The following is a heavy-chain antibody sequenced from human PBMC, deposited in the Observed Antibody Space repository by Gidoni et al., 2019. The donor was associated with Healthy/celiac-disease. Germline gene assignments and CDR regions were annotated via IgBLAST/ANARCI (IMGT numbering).Heavy chain of an antibody. Sequence: QVQLVESGGGVVQPGRSLRLSCAASGFTFSSYDIHWVRQAPGKGLEWVAVIWYDGSNKYYADSVKGRFTISRDNSKNTLYLQMNSLRAEDTAVYYCATDRGLRWLDYWGQGTLVTVSS. D-gene: IGHD4-17*01. CDR2: IWYDGSNK. CDR1: GFTFSSYD. CDR3: ATDRGLRWLDY. J-gene: IGHJ4*02. V-gene: IGHV3-33*01.